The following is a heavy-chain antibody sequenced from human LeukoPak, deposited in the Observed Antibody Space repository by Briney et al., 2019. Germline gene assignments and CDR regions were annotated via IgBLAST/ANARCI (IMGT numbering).Heavy chain of an antibody. V-gene: IGHV4-30-4*01. CDR1: GGSISSGDYY. Sequence: PSETLSLTCTVSGGSISSGDYYWSWIRQPPGKGLEWIGYIYYSGSTYYNPSLKSRVTISVDTSKNQFSLKLSSVTAADTAVYYCARGIYYDSSALYGRWFDPWGQGTLVTVSS. D-gene: IGHD3-22*01. J-gene: IGHJ5*02. CDR3: ARGIYYDSSALYGRWFDP. CDR2: IYYSGST.